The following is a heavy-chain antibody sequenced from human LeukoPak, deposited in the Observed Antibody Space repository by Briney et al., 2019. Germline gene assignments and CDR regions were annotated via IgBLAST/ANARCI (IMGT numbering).Heavy chain of an antibody. J-gene: IGHJ3*02. V-gene: IGHV3-30-3*01. CDR3: APTDGAFDI. D-gene: IGHD5-24*01. Sequence: HSGGSLRLSCVASGFTFSSYAMHWVRQAPGKGLEWVAVISYDGSNKYYADSVKGRFTISRDNSKNTLYLQMNSLRAEDTAVYYCAPTDGAFDIWGQGTMVTVSS. CDR1: GFTFSSYA. CDR2: ISYDGSNK.